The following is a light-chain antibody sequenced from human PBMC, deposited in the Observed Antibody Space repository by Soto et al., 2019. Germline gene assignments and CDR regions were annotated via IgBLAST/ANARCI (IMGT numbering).Light chain of an antibody. CDR1: QGIRND. CDR3: LQDYSYPYT. J-gene: IGKJ2*01. Sequence: ALQMTQSPSSLSASVGDRVTISCRASQGIRNDLAWYQQKPGKAPKVLIYAAFRLQSGVPSRFGGSGSGTDFTLTISSLQPEDFATYYCLQDYSYPYTFGQGTKLEIK. V-gene: IGKV1-6*01. CDR2: AAF.